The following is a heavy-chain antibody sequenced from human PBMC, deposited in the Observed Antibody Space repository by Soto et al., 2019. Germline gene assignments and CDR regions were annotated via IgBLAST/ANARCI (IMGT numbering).Heavy chain of an antibody. CDR3: ARSGLETTPSMDV. V-gene: IGHV1-2*04. D-gene: IGHD4-17*01. Sequence: ASVKVSCKASGYTFTGYYMHWVRQAPGQGLEWMGWINPNSGGTNYAQKFQGWVTMTRDTSISTAYMELSRLRSDDTAVYYCARSGLETTPSMDVWGQGTTVTVSS. CDR1: GYTFTGYY. CDR2: INPNSGGT. J-gene: IGHJ6*02.